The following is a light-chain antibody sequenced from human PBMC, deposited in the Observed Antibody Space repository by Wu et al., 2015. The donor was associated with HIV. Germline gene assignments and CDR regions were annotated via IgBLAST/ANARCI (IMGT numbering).Light chain of an antibody. V-gene: IGKV1-5*03. CDR1: QTIGRW. CDR2: EAS. CDR3: QQYYSYLWT. J-gene: IGKJ1*01. Sequence: DIQMTQSPSILSASVGDRVTITCRASQTIGRWLAWYQQKSGKAPNLLIYEASTLESGVPSRFSGSGSGTDFTLTISCLQSEDFATYYCQQYYSYLWTFGQGTKVEIK.